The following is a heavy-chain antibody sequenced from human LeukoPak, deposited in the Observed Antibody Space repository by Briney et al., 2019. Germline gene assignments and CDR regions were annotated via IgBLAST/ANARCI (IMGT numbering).Heavy chain of an antibody. V-gene: IGHV3-7*03. CDR3: ARDGRRRYYVSGSDTSDY. D-gene: IGHD3-10*01. J-gene: IGHJ4*02. Sequence: PTGGSLRLSCAASGFTFSSYWMSWVRQAPGKGLEWVANIKQDGSEKYYVDSVKGRFTISRDNAKNSLYLQMNRLRAEDTAVYYCARDGRRRYYVSGSDTSDYWGQGTLVTVSS. CDR1: GFTFSSYW. CDR2: IKQDGSEK.